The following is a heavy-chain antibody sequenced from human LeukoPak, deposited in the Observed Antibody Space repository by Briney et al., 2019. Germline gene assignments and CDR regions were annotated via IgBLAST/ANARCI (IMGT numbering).Heavy chain of an antibody. CDR1: GFTFSSYE. CDR3: ARATRAGYNLGNGY. J-gene: IGHJ4*02. Sequence: PGGSLRLSCAASGFTFSSYEMNWGRQAPGKVLEWVSYISSSGSTIYYADSVKGRFTISRDNAKNSLYLQMNSLRAEDTAVYYCARATRAGYNLGNGYWGQGTLVTVSS. D-gene: IGHD5-24*01. CDR2: ISSSGSTI. V-gene: IGHV3-48*03.